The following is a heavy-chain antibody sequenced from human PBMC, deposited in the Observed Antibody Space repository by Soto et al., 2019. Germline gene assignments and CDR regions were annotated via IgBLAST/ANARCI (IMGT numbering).Heavy chain of an antibody. CDR1: GGTFSSYA. CDR3: ARATHPYDILTGYRFDY. CDR2: IIPIFGTA. Sequence: GASVKVSCKASGGTFSSYAISWVRQAPGQGLEWMGGIIPIFGTANYAQKFQGRVTITADESTSTAYMELSSLRSEDTAVYYCARATHPYDILTGYRFDYWGQGTLVTVSS. V-gene: IGHV1-69*13. D-gene: IGHD3-9*01. J-gene: IGHJ4*02.